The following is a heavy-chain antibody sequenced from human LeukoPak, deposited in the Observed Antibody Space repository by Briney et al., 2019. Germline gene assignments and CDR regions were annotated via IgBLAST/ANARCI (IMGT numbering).Heavy chain of an antibody. CDR3: ARLRDDSSGYYLIDY. D-gene: IGHD3-22*01. J-gene: IGHJ4*02. CDR1: GYTFTGYY. Sequence: ASVKVSCKASGYTFTGYYMHWVRQAPGQGLEGMGWINPNSGGTNYAQKFQGRVTMTRDTSISTAYMELSRLRSDDTAVYYCARLRDDSSGYYLIDYWGQGTLVTVSS. V-gene: IGHV1-2*02. CDR2: INPNSGGT.